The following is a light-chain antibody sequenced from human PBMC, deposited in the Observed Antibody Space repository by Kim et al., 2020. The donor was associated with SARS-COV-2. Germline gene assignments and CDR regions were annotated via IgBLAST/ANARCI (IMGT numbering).Light chain of an antibody. CDR3: QKYNTYPHT. CDR1: QGITRS. V-gene: IGKV1-16*01. Sequence: SASAGEAGTITGRASQGITRSLAWYQHKPGKAPKSLIYDASSLHRGVPSRFSGSGSGTEFILTISSLQPEDFATYYCQKYNTYPHTFGQGTKLEIK. J-gene: IGKJ2*01. CDR2: DAS.